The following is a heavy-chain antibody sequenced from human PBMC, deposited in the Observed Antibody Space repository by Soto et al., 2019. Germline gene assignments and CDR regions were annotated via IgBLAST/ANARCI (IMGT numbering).Heavy chain of an antibody. J-gene: IGHJ3*02. V-gene: IGHV3-64*01. Sequence: GGSLRLSCAASGFTFSSYAMHWVRQAPGKGLEYVSAVSSNGGSTYYANSVKGRFTISRDNSKNTLYLQMGSLRAEDMAVYYCARSNFYSNYVSAFDIWGQGTMVTVSS. CDR1: GFTFSSYA. CDR2: VSSNGGST. CDR3: ARSNFYSNYVSAFDI. D-gene: IGHD4-4*01.